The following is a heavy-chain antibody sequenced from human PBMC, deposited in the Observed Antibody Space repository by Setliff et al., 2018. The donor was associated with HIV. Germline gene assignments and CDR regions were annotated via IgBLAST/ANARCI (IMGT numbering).Heavy chain of an antibody. CDR3: ARDVSEWEPYWYFDL. J-gene: IGHJ2*01. CDR1: GGTFSSYA. V-gene: IGHV1-69*05. D-gene: IGHD1-26*01. CDR2: IIPIFGTT. Sequence: SVKVSCKASGGTFSSYAISWVRQAPGQGLGWMGGIIPIFGTTNYAQKFQGRVTITTDESTTTAYMELRSLRSDDTAVYYCARDVSEWEPYWYFDLWGRGTLVTVSS.